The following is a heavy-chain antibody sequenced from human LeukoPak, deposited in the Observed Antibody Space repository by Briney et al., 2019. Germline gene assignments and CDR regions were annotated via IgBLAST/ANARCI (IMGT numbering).Heavy chain of an antibody. CDR3: ANREYHLPALY. J-gene: IGHJ4*02. D-gene: IGHD2-2*01. CDR2: ISDSSSHM. Sequence: GGSLRLSCAASGFTFSTYSMNWVRQAPGKGLEWVSSISDSSSHMYYADSVKGRFTISRDNSKNTLYLQMNSLRAEDTAVYYCANREYHLPALYWGQGTLVTVSS. CDR1: GFTFSTYS. V-gene: IGHV3-21*01.